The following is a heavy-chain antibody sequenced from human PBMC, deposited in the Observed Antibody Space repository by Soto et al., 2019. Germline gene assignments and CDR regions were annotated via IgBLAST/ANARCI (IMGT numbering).Heavy chain of an antibody. Sequence: QVQLVQSGAEVKKPGASVKVSCKASGYTFTSYDINWVRQATGQGLEWMGWMNPNSGNTGYAQKFQGRVTMTRNTSMSTAYMELRSLRSEDRAVYYCARGHYYDSSGYYTNFDDWAQGTLVTVS. CDR3: ARGHYYDSSGYYTNFDD. CDR2: MNPNSGNT. CDR1: GYTFTSYD. D-gene: IGHD3-22*01. J-gene: IGHJ4*02. V-gene: IGHV1-8*01.